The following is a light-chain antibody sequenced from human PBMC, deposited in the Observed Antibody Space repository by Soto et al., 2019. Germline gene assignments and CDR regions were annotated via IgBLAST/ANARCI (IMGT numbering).Light chain of an antibody. CDR1: QSVLYSSNNKNY. V-gene: IGKV4-1*01. J-gene: IGKJ2*01. CDR2: WAS. Sequence: DIVMTQSPDSLAVSLGERATINCTSSQSVLYSSNNKNYLTWYQQKPGQPPKLLIYWASTRESGVPDRFSGSASGIDFTLSISSLQAEDVAVYYCHQFYSTPYTFGQGTKLEIK. CDR3: HQFYSTPYT.